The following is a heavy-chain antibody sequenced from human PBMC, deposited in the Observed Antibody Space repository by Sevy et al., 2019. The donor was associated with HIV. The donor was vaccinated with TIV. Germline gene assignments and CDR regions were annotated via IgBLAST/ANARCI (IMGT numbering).Heavy chain of an antibody. V-gene: IGHV3-15*01. J-gene: IGHJ4*02. Sequence: GGSLRLSCAASGFTFSSYSMNWVRQAPGKGLEWVGHVKSKTEGGTADYAAPVKGRFTISRDDSKDMLYLQMSSLKTEDTAVYYCTTGGSILQHWGQGTLVTVSS. CDR3: TTGGSILQH. D-gene: IGHD2-21*01. CDR2: VKSKTEGGTA. CDR1: GFTFSSYS.